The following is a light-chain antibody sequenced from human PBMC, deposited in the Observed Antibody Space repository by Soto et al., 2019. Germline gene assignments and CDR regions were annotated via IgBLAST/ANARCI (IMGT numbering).Light chain of an antibody. V-gene: IGKV3-20*01. Sequence: EIVLTQSPDTLSLSPGERATLSCRASQTVIRNYLAWHQLNPGQTPRLLVYRASSRATCIPDRFSGSGSGTDFTLTISRLEPEDFAGYYCQQYGSSGTFGQGTKVDIK. CDR1: QTVIRNY. J-gene: IGKJ1*01. CDR3: QQYGSSGT. CDR2: RAS.